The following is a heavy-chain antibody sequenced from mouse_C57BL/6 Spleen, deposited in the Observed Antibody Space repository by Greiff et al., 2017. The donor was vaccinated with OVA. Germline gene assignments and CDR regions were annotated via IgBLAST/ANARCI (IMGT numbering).Heavy chain of an antibody. CDR3: ARQSNYVGYARDY. D-gene: IGHD2-5*01. CDR1: GFTFSDYY. Sequence: EVMLVESGGGLVQPGGSLKLSCAASGFTFSDYYMYWVRQTPEKRLEWVAYISNGGGSTYYPDTVKGRFTISRDNAKNTLYLQMSRRKSEDTAMYYCARQSNYVGYARDYWGQGTAVTVSS. V-gene: IGHV5-12*01. CDR2: ISNGGGST. J-gene: IGHJ4*01.